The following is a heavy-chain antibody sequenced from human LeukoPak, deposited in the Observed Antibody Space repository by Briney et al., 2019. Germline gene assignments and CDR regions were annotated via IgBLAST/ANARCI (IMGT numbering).Heavy chain of an antibody. V-gene: IGHV3-30*10. CDR3: ARGAGTMVYYIDV. J-gene: IGHJ6*03. CDR1: GFTFSTFP. D-gene: IGHD1-7*01. CDR2: ISNDGSHE. Sequence: GRSLRLSCAASGFTFSTFPMHWVRQAPGKGLQWVAVISNDGSHEYYRHSVKGRFTISRDNSKNTLLLQMNGLTIEDTAVYYCARGAGTMVYYIDVWGNGTTVTVSS.